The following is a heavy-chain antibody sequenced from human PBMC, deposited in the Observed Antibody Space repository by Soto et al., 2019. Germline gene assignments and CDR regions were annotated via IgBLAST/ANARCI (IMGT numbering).Heavy chain of an antibody. J-gene: IGHJ6*02. CDR1: GYSFTSYW. CDR2: VYPGDSDT. D-gene: IGHD2-8*01. Sequence: GESLKISCKGSGYSFTSYWIGWVRQMPGKGLEWMGIVYPGDSDTRYSPTFQGQVTISADKSISTAYRQWSSLKASDTATYYCARPGGYCTNGVCSKAPYYYYGMDVWGQGTTGTGSS. CDR3: ARPGGYCTNGVCSKAPYYYYGMDV. V-gene: IGHV5-51*01.